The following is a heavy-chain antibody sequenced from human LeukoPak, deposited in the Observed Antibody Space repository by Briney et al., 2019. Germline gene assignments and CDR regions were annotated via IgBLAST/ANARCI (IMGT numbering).Heavy chain of an antibody. D-gene: IGHD3-22*01. J-gene: IGHJ6*02. V-gene: IGHV1-2*04. CDR2: INPNSGGT. Sequence: ASVKVSCKASGYTFTGYYMHWVRQAPGQGLEWMGWINPNSGGTNYAQKFQGWVTMTRDTSISTAYMELSRLRSEDTAVYYCARRYPPDYYDSSGYYYVGVNYYYGMDVWGQGTTVTVSS. CDR3: ARRYPPDYYDSSGYYYVGVNYYYGMDV. CDR1: GYTFTGYY.